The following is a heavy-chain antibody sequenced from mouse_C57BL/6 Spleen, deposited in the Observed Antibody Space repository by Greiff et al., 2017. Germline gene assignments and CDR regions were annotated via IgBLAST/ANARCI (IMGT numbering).Heavy chain of an antibody. CDR3: ARGMVEAWLAY. V-gene: IGHV3-6*01. Sequence: EVQLVESGPGLVKPSQSLSLTCSVTGYSITSGYYWNWIRQFPGNKLEWMGYISYDGSNNYNPSLKNRISITRDTSKNQFFLKLNSVTTEDTATYYCARGMVEAWLAYWGQGTLVTVSA. J-gene: IGHJ3*01. CDR1: GYSITSGYY. CDR2: ISYDGSN. D-gene: IGHD1-1*02.